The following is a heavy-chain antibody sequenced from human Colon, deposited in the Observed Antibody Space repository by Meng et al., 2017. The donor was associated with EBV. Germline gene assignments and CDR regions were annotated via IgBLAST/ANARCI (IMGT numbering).Heavy chain of an antibody. V-gene: IGHV4-39*01. J-gene: IGHJ2*01. Sequence: QLSLQGLGAGMVKASGSLAPTCTAPGGSIRSSCCYWGWIPQPPGKGLEWIGSIYYSGCTYYNPSLKSRVTISVDTSKNQCSLKLSSMTDADTAVYYCASPLRILGIVDLWGRGTLVTVSS. CDR2: IYYSGCT. D-gene: IGHD7-27*01. CDR1: GGSIRSSCCY. CDR3: ASPLRILGIVDL.